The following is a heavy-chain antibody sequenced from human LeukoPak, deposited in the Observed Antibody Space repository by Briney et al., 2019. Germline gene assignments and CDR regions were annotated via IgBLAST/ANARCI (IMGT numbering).Heavy chain of an antibody. CDR1: GGSISSYY. V-gene: IGHV4-59*08. Sequence: KPSETLSLTCTVSGGSISSYYWSWIRQPPGKGLEWIGYIYYSGSTNYDPSLKSRVTISVDTSKNQFSLKLSSVTAADTAVYYCARLLFDYVWGSYQIDYWGQGTLVTVSS. J-gene: IGHJ4*02. CDR3: ARLLFDYVWGSYQIDY. CDR2: IYYSGST. D-gene: IGHD3-16*01.